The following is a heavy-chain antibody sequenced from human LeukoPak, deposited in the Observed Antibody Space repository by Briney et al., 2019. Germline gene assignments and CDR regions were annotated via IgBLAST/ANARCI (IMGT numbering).Heavy chain of an antibody. D-gene: IGHD3-22*01. CDR3: AKSSYYDASGYYREYYFDS. Sequence: GESLRLSCVPSGFSFSNYAMSWVRQAPGKGLEWVSSISGSGGSTHHVDSVKGRFTISRDKAKNTLYLQMNSLRAEDTAVYYCAKSSYYDASGYYREYYFDSWGQGTLVTVSS. CDR2: ISGSGGST. CDR1: GFSFSNYA. V-gene: IGHV3-23*01. J-gene: IGHJ4*02.